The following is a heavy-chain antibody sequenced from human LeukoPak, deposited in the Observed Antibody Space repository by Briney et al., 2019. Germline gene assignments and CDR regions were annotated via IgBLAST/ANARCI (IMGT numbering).Heavy chain of an antibody. D-gene: IGHD1-26*01. V-gene: IGHV3-33*01. CDR3: VTDRNSGKNYDY. CDR1: GLRFRNYG. CDR2: IYYDGSNQ. J-gene: IGHJ4*02. Sequence: GGSLRLSCVVSGLRFRNYGTHWVREAPGKGLEWVAVIYYDGSNQYYADSVKGRFTVSRDNDKNTLYLQMDSLRAEDAAVYYFVTDRNSGKNYDYWGQGTLVTVSS.